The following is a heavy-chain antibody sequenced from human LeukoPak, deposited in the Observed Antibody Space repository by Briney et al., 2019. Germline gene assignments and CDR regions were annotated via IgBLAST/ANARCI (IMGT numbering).Heavy chain of an antibody. CDR1: GFTFSSYV. Sequence: GGSLRLSCAASGFTFSSYVMHWVRQAPGKGLEYVSAICSNGGNTYYANSVRGRFTISRDNSKNTLYLQMGSLRAEDMAVYYCARGYYDFWSGYRYYYMDVWGKGTTVTVSS. V-gene: IGHV3-64*01. D-gene: IGHD3-3*01. CDR3: ARGYYDFWSGYRYYYMDV. CDR2: ICSNGGNT. J-gene: IGHJ6*03.